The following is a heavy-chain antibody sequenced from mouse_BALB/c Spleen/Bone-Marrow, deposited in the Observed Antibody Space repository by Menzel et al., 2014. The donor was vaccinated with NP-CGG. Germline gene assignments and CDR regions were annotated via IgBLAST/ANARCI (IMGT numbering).Heavy chain of an antibody. D-gene: IGHD2-4*01. CDR2: IRSKSNNYAT. Sequence: DVKLVESGGGLVQPKGSLKISCAASGFAFNTYAMNWVRQAPGKGLEWVARIRSKSNNYATYYVDSMKDRFTVSRDDSQSMLYLQMNNLRTEYTAMYYCVTYYDYDLYAMDYWGQGTSVTVSS. CDR1: GFAFNTYA. J-gene: IGHJ4*01. V-gene: IGHV10-1*02. CDR3: VTYYDYDLYAMDY.